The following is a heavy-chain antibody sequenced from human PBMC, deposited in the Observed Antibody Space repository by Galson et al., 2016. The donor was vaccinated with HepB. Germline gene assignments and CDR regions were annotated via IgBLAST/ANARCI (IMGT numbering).Heavy chain of an antibody. Sequence: SLRLSCAASGFTFNTCGMSWVRQAPGKGLEWVSSISGSGSSTYYADSVKGRFTISRDNSMNTLYLQLSSMRAEEMAVYYCAKISSGRPRAEFDYWGQGTLVTVSS. J-gene: IGHJ4*02. CDR2: ISGSGSST. CDR3: AKISSGRPRAEFDY. CDR1: GFTFNTCG. D-gene: IGHD3-16*02. V-gene: IGHV3-23*01.